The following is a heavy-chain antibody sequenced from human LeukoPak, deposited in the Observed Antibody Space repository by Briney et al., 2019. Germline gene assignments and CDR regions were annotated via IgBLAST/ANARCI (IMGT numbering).Heavy chain of an antibody. D-gene: IGHD5-18*01. Sequence: PGGSLRLSCAASGFTFSIYNMNWVRQAPGMGLEWVSSISVSSSYKHYADSVKGRFTISRDNAKNSLYLQMNSLRAEDTAVYYCARDLVNTGMVGFDYWGQGTLVTVSS. J-gene: IGHJ4*02. V-gene: IGHV3-21*01. CDR1: GFTFSIYN. CDR2: ISVSSSYK. CDR3: ARDLVNTGMVGFDY.